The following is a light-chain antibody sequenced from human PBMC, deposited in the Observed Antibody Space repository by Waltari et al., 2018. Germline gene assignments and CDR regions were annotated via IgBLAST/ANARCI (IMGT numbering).Light chain of an antibody. V-gene: IGKV1-5*03. J-gene: IGKJ4*01. Sequence: DIQLTQSPSTLSASVGDRVTLTCRASPSVKNNLAWYQQTSGKAPKVLVHKASRLETGAPSRFSGSGYGTEFTLTISSLQPDESATYYCQQYDSLPVIFGGGTKVEIK. CDR2: KAS. CDR3: QQYDSLPVI. CDR1: PSVKNN.